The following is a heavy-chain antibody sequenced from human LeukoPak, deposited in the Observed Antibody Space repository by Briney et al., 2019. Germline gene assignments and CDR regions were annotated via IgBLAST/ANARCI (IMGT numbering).Heavy chain of an antibody. V-gene: IGHV4-4*07. CDR3: AKSNGYGLIDI. J-gene: IGHJ3*02. CDR1: GASISSFY. Sequence: SETLSLTCTVSGASISSFYWNWIRQPADKGLEWIGRIYTTGGSDYNPSLKSRVTMSLDTSTNQFSLKLMSVTAADTAVYYCAKSNGYGLIDIWGQGTMVTVSS. CDR2: IYTTGGS. D-gene: IGHD3-10*01.